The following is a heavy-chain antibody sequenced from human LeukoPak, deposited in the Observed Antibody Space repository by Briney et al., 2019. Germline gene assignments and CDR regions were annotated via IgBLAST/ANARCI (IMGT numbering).Heavy chain of an antibody. CDR1: RFTFSSYG. CDR3: ATIGDPAPGDY. V-gene: IGHV3-30*02. J-gene: IGHJ4*02. Sequence: WGPLRLSSAASRFTFSSYGRHWVRQAPGKGLEWVAFIRYDGRNKYYADSVKGRLTISRDNSKSTLYLQMNSLRAEDTALYYCATIGDPAPGDYWGQGTLVTVSS. D-gene: IGHD3-3*01. CDR2: IRYDGRNK.